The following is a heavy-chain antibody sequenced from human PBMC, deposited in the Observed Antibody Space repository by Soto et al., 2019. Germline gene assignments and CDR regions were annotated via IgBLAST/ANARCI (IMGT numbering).Heavy chain of an antibody. CDR2: IYYSGST. V-gene: IGHV4-39*01. CDR3: ARLDYYDSSGWVPFDY. D-gene: IGHD3-22*01. CDR1: GGSISSSSYY. Sequence: SETLSLTCTVSGGSISSSSYYWGWIRQPPGKGLEWIGSIYYSGSTYYNPSLKSRVTISVDTSKNQFSLKLSSVTAADTAVYYCARLDYYDSSGWVPFDYWGQGTLVT. J-gene: IGHJ4*02.